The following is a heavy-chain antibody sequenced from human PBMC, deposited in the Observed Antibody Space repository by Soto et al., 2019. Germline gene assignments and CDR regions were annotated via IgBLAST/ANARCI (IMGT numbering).Heavy chain of an antibody. J-gene: IGHJ4*02. V-gene: IGHV4-4*07. Sequence: SETLSLTCTVSGGSISGCYWGWIRQPAGKGLEWIGRMYNSERTNYNPSLKSRVTMSMDTSKNLFSLKLTSVTAADTAVYFCAREPLAHSYFDLWGQGTLVTVSS. CDR1: GGSISGCY. CDR2: MYNSERT. CDR3: AREPLAHSYFDL.